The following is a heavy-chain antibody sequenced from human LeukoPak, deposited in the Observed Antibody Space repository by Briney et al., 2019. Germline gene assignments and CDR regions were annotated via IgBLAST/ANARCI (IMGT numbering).Heavy chain of an antibody. D-gene: IGHD3-22*01. CDR2: ISYDGSNK. CDR1: GFTFSGSA. CDR3: AKGRDYYDSSGLFDY. V-gene: IGHV3-30*04. Sequence: GGSLKLSCAASGFTFSGSAMHWVRQAPGKGLEWVAVISYDGSNKYYADSVKGRFTISRDNSKNTLYLQMNSLRAEDTAVYYCAKGRDYYDSSGLFDYWGQGILVTVSS. J-gene: IGHJ4*02.